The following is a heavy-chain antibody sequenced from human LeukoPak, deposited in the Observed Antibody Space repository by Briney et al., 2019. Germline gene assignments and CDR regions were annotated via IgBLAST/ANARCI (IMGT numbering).Heavy chain of an antibody. Sequence: GGSLRLSCVASGFTVSSNYMSWVRQAPGKGLEWVSLIYSSDGAYYADSVKGRFTISRDNSKNTLYLQMNSLRAGDTAVYYCARDADSWGQGTLVTISS. CDR3: ARDADS. V-gene: IGHV3-66*01. CDR1: GFTVSSNY. J-gene: IGHJ4*02. CDR2: IYSSDGA.